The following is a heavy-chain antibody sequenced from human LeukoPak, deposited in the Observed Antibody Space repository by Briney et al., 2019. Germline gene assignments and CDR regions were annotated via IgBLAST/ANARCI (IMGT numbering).Heavy chain of an antibody. D-gene: IGHD3-10*01. V-gene: IGHV4-4*07. CDR3: ARVRSPTSHWYFDL. Sequence: SGTLSLTCTVSGGSISSYYWSWIRQPAGKGLEWIGRIYTSGSTNYNPSLKSRVTMSVDTSKNQFSLKLSSVTAADTAVYYCARVRSPTSHWYFDLWGRGTLVTVSS. CDR2: IYTSGST. CDR1: GGSISSYY. J-gene: IGHJ2*01.